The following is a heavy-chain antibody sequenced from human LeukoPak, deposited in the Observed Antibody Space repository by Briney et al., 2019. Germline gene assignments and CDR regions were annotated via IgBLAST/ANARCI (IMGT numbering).Heavy chain of an antibody. J-gene: IGHJ4*02. D-gene: IGHD6-19*01. CDR1: GFTFDNYA. CDR2: ISWNSGYI. Sequence: PGRSLRLSCAASGFTFDNYAMHWVRHAPGKGLEWLSIISWNSGYISYADSVKGRFTISRDNAKKSLDLQMNSLRAEDTAFYYCAKVRGTYSSGYFFDYWGQGTLVTVSS. V-gene: IGHV3-9*01. CDR3: AKVRGTYSSGYFFDY.